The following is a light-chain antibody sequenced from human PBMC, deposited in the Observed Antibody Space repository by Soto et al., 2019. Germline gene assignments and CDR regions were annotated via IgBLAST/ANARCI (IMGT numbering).Light chain of an antibody. V-gene: IGKV3-11*01. Sequence: EILLTHSTSTLPFPPAHRATLSYRASQSISSYLAWYQQKPGQAPKLLIYDASNRPTGIPARFSGSGSGTDFTLTISRLEPEDFAVYYCQQYGNSPQTFGEGTKVDIK. CDR1: QSISSY. CDR2: DAS. J-gene: IGKJ1*01. CDR3: QQYGNSPQT.